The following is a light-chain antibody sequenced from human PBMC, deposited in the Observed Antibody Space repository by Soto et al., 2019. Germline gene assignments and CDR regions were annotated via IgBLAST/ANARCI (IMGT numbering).Light chain of an antibody. CDR3: CSYAGKVV. V-gene: IGLV2-23*01. CDR2: EGS. J-gene: IGLJ3*02. CDR1: SSDVGSYNL. Sequence: QSALTQPASVSGSPGQSITISCTGTSSDVGSYNLIYWYQQHPGKAPKLMIYEGSKLPSGDSNRFSGSKSGNTASLTIAGLQAEGEAAYYCCSYAGKVVFGGGAKLTVL.